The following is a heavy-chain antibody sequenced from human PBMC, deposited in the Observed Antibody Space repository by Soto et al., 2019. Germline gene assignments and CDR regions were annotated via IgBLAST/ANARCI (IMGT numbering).Heavy chain of an antibody. J-gene: IGHJ3*01. Sequence: PSETLSLTCTVSGVSVTTIDYSWGWIRQPPGKGLEWIGSVYYSGSTHYNPSLESRVTLSVDTSKNQFSLKLNSVTAADTAVYYCARQWGNWYWASNVWGQGTMVT. D-gene: IGHD6-13*01. V-gene: IGHV4-39*01. CDR2: VYYSGST. CDR3: ARQWGNWYWASNV. CDR1: GVSVTTIDYS.